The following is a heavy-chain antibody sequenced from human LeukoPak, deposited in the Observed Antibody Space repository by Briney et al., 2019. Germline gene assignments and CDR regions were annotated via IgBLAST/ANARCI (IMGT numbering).Heavy chain of an antibody. Sequence: SETLSLTCTVSGGSISSHYWSWTRQPPGKGLEWIGYIYYSGSTNYNPSLKSRVTISVDTSKNQFSLKLSSVTAADTAVYYCARATRRWGQGTLVTVSS. CDR1: GGSISSHY. V-gene: IGHV4-59*11. CDR2: IYYSGST. J-gene: IGHJ4*02. CDR3: ARATRR.